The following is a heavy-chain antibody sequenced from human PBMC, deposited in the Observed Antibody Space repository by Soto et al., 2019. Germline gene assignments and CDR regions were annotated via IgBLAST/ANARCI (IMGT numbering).Heavy chain of an antibody. V-gene: IGHV3-74*01. Sequence: EVQLVESEGGLVQPVGSLKLSCAASGFTFSSYWMHWVRQAPGKGLVWVSRINSDGSSTSYADSVKGRFTISRDNAKNTLYLQMNSLRAEDTAVYYCARERVKAAAVHFDYWGQGTLVTVSS. CDR3: ARERVKAAAVHFDY. CDR1: GFTFSSYW. J-gene: IGHJ4*02. CDR2: INSDGSST. D-gene: IGHD6-13*01.